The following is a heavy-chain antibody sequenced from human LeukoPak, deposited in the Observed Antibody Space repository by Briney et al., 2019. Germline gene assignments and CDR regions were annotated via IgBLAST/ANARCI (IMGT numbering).Heavy chain of an antibody. V-gene: IGHV3-53*04. J-gene: IGHJ5*02. CDR3: AKDRGDFP. Sequence: GSLSLSCAASGFSVSDNSMSWVRQAPGKGLEWVSVLYSGGNTYYVDSVKGRFTISRHNSKNTLYLQMNSLKPEDTAVYFCAKDRGDFPWGQGTLVTVSS. D-gene: IGHD2-21*02. CDR1: GFSVSDNS. CDR2: LYSGGNT.